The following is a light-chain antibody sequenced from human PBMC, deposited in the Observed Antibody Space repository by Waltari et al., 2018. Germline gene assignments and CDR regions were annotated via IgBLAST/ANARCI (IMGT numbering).Light chain of an antibody. V-gene: IGKV3-20*01. CDR3: QQYGSSVMYT. CDR2: GAS. J-gene: IGKJ2*01. CDR1: QSVSRSR. Sequence: EVVLTQSPATLSLSPGERATLSCRARQSVSRSRVAWYLHKPGQAPRLLIYGASGRATGIPDRFSGSGSGTDFSLTISRVEPEDFAVYYCQQYGSSVMYTFGQGTKLEIK.